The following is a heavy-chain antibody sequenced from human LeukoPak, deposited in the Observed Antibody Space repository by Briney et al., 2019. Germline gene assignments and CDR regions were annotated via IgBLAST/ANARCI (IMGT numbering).Heavy chain of an antibody. CDR1: GFTFRSYW. V-gene: IGHV3-7*02. J-gene: IGHJ5*02. D-gene: IGHD1-26*01. Sequence: GGSLRLSCVVSGFTFRSYWMSWVRQTPGKGLEWVSNIKQDGSEKDYVDSVKGRFTISRDNAKNSLYLQMNSLSPEDTAVYYCARGRDFDPWGQGTLVTVSS. CDR2: IKQDGSEK. CDR3: ARGRDFDP.